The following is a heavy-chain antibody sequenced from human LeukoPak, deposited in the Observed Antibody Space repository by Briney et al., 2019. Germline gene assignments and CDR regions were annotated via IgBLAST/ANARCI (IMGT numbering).Heavy chain of an antibody. J-gene: IGHJ4*02. Sequence: SETLSLTCTVSGGSISSGGYYWSWIRQHPGKGLEWIGYIFDGGNTYYNPSLKSRVTISVDTSKNQLSLNLTSVTAADTAVFYCARDRKGWIQLDYWGQGTLVTVSS. CDR3: ARDRKGWIQLDY. CDR1: GGSISSGGYY. CDR2: IFDGGNT. D-gene: IGHD5-18*01. V-gene: IGHV4-31*03.